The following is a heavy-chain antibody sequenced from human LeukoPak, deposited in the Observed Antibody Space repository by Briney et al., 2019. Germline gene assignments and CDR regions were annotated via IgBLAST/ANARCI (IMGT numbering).Heavy chain of an antibody. CDR3: ARNYYYDSSGYYIGALDAFDI. J-gene: IGHJ3*02. CDR1: GFTVSSNY. D-gene: IGHD3-22*01. CDR2: IYSGGST. V-gene: IGHV3-66*02. Sequence: GGSLRLSCAASGFTVSSNYMSWVRQAPGRGLEWVSVIYSGGSTYYADSVKGRFTISRDNSKNTLYLQMNSLRAEDTAVYYCARNYYYDSSGYYIGALDAFDIWAKGQWSPSLQ.